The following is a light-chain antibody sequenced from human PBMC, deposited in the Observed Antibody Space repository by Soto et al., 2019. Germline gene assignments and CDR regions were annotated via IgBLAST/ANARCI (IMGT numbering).Light chain of an antibody. J-gene: IGLJ2*01. CDR1: SSDVGGYNY. CDR2: DVS. V-gene: IGLV2-14*01. CDR3: SSYTSSSTL. Sequence: QSALTQPASVSGSLGQSITISCTGTSSDVGGYNYVSWYQQHPGKAPKLMIYDVSNRPSGVSNRFSGSKSGNTASLTISGLQAEDEADYYCSSYTSSSTLFGGGTKVTVL.